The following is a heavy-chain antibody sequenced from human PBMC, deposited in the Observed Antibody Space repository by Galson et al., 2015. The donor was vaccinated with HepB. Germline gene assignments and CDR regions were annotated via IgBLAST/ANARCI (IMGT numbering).Heavy chain of an antibody. Sequence: LSLTCTVSGGSISSGGYYWSWIRQHPGKGLEWIGYIYYSGSTYYNPSLKSRVTISVDTSKNQFSLKLSSVTAADTAVYYCVSAAPAGYDSSGYAALDAFDIWGQGTMVTVSS. CDR2: IYYSGST. CDR1: GGSISSGGYY. D-gene: IGHD3-22*01. V-gene: IGHV4-31*03. CDR3: VSAAPAGYDSSGYAALDAFDI. J-gene: IGHJ3*02.